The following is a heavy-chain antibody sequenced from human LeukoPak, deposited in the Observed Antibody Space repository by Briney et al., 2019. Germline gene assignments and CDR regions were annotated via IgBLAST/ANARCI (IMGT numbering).Heavy chain of an antibody. CDR2: INSDGSQT. CDR1: GFIFSSYW. CDR3: ARDPLMYGSGLDC. D-gene: IGHD3-10*01. V-gene: IGHV3-74*01. J-gene: IGHJ4*02. Sequence: GGSLRLSCEASGFIFSSYWMHWVRQDPGKGLVWVSRINSDGSQTVDADSVKGRFTISRDNAKNTLYLQMNSLRAEDTAMYYCARDPLMYGSGLDCWGQGTLVTVSS.